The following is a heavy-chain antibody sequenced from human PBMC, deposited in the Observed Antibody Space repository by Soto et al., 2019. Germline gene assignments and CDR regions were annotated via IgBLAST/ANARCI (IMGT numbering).Heavy chain of an antibody. Sequence: QVQLQESGPGLVKPSETLSLTCTVSGGSVSSGSYYWSWIRQPPGKGLEWIGYIYYSGSTNYNPSLKSRVTISVDTSKNQFSLKLSSVTAAHTAVYYCARGIEGWYQGRYSYGMDVWGQGTTVTVSS. V-gene: IGHV4-61*01. D-gene: IGHD6-19*01. CDR3: ARGIEGWYQGRYSYGMDV. J-gene: IGHJ6*02. CDR2: IYYSGST. CDR1: GGSVSSGSYY.